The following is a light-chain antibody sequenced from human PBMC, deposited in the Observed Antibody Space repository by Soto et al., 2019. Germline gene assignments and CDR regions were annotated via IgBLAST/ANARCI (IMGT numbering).Light chain of an antibody. Sequence: PGERATLSCRASPSVTDFLAWYQQKPGQAPRLLIYGAFNRATGIPARFSGSGSGTDFTLTISSLEPEDSAVYYCQQRNVWPPVTFGQGTRLEIK. CDR1: PSVTDF. CDR3: QQRNVWPPVT. V-gene: IGKV3-11*01. CDR2: GAF. J-gene: IGKJ5*01.